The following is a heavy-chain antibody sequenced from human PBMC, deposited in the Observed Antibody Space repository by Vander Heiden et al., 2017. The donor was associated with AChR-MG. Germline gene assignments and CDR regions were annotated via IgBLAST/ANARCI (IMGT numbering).Heavy chain of an antibody. CDR1: GFSFSDNF. CDR3: VKNWNCAS. V-gene: IGHV3-7*01. CDR2: INQDGTEK. J-gene: IGHJ5*02. Sequence: EVQLVESGGGLVQPGGSLRLSCAASGFSFSDNFMTWVRQAPGKGLECVANINQDGTEKRYADSVKGRFTVSRDNAKNSLYLEMNSLRAEDTAVYYCVKNWNCASWGLGILVTVSS. D-gene: IGHD1-1*01.